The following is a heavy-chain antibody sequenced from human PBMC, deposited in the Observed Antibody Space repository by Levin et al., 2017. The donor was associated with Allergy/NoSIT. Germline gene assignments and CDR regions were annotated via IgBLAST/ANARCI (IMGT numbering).Heavy chain of an antibody. CDR3: ASDELARYDTFYYYYGMEV. V-gene: IGHV3-7*01. CDR1: GFTFSSYW. Sequence: GGSLRLSCAASGFTFSSYWMRWVRQAPGKGLEWVANIKQDGSEQYYVDSVKGRFTISRDNAKNSLYLQMNSLRAEDTAVYYCASDELARYDTFYYYYGMEVWGQGTTVTVSS. D-gene: IGHD3-22*01. CDR2: IKQDGSEQ. J-gene: IGHJ6*02.